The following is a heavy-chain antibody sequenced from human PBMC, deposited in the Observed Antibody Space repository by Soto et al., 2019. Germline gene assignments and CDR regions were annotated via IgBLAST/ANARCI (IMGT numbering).Heavy chain of an antibody. D-gene: IGHD3-9*01. CDR2: ISGSGGST. J-gene: IGHJ5*02. CDR3: AKAGAEYYDIPQNWFDP. Sequence: LRLSCAASGFTFSSYAMSWVRQAPGKGLEWVSAISGSGGSTYYADSVKGRFTISRDNSKNTLYLQMNSLRAEDTAVYYCAKAGAEYYDIPQNWFDPWGQGTLVTVSS. CDR1: GFTFSSYA. V-gene: IGHV3-23*01.